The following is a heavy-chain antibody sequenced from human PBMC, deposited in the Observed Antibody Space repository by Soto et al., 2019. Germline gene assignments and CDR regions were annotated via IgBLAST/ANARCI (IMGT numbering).Heavy chain of an antibody. CDR3: ASREYCRSTSCYIPDY. CDR2: IYPGDSDT. CDR1: GYSFTSYW. Sequence: EVQLVQSGAEVKKPGESLKISCKGSGYSFTSYWIGWVRQMPGKGLEWMGIIYPGDSDTRYSPSFQGQVTISANKSINTAYLQWSSLKASDTAMYYCASREYCRSTSCYIPDYWGQGTLVTVSS. J-gene: IGHJ4*02. D-gene: IGHD2-2*02. V-gene: IGHV5-51*03.